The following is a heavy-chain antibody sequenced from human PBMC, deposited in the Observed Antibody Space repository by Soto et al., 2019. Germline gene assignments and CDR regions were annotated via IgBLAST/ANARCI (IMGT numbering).Heavy chain of an antibody. CDR2: ISGSGGST. Sequence: GGSLRLSCAASGFTFNNYAMSWVRQAPGKGLEWVSAISGSGGSTYYADSAKGRFTISRDNSKNTLYLQMNSLRVEDTAVYYCAKLADSSSSWYYYYYMDVWDKGTKVTVSS. CDR3: AKLADSSSSWYYYYYMDV. CDR1: GFTFNNYA. V-gene: IGHV3-23*01. D-gene: IGHD6-6*01. J-gene: IGHJ6*03.